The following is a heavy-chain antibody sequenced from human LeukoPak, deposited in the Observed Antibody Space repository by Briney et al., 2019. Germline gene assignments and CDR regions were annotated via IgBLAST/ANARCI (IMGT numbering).Heavy chain of an antibody. J-gene: IGHJ4*02. D-gene: IGHD1-26*01. CDR2: YDPEEGTT. CDR3: VVLWERLGDFFFDF. Sequence: AASVTVSCKVSGHTLTELSMHWVRQAPGKGPEWIGGYDPEEGTTIYPQKFQGRVTMTEDTSTDTAYLEMSYLRSEDMAVYFCVVLWERLGDFFFDFWGQGTQVTVSS. CDR1: GHTLTELS. V-gene: IGHV1-24*01.